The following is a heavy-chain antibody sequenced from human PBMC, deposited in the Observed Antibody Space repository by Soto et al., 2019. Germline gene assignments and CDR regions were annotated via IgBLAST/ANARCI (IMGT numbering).Heavy chain of an antibody. D-gene: IGHD4-17*01. CDR1: GFTFSSYA. CDR2: ISGSGGST. CDR3: ANSIEAHTAQETTVDY. V-gene: IGHV3-23*01. Sequence: GGSLRLSCAASGFTFSSYAMSWVRQAPGKGLEWVSAISGSGGSTYYADSVKGRFTISRDNSKNTLYLQMNSLRAEDTAVYYCANSIEAHTAQETTVDYWGQGTLVTVSS. J-gene: IGHJ4*02.